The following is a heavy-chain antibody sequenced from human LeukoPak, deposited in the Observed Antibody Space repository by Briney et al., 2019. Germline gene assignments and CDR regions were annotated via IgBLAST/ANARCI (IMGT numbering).Heavy chain of an antibody. V-gene: IGHV3-23*01. J-gene: IGHJ3*02. CDR1: GFTFSSYA. D-gene: IGHD4-17*01. CDR3: AKALATVVRAFDI. Sequence: GRSLRLSCAASGFTFSSYAMSWVRQAPGNGLEWVSAISGSGGSTYYADSGKGRSTISRDNSKNTLYLQMNSLRAEDTAVYYCAKALATVVRAFDIWGQGTMVTVSS. CDR2: ISGSGGST.